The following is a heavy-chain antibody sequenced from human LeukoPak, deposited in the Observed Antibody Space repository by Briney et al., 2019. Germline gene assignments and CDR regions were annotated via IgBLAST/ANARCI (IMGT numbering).Heavy chain of an antibody. D-gene: IGHD3-22*01. V-gene: IGHV3-48*03. CDR2: ISSSGNIM. CDR1: GFTFSTYE. Sequence: GGSLRLSCTASGFTFSTYEMNWVRQAPGKGLEWVSYISSSGNIMYYVDSVKGRFTISRDNAKNSLYLQMNSLRAEDTAIYYCARDSYDTSGYNYIDYWGQGTLVTVSS. J-gene: IGHJ4*02. CDR3: ARDSYDTSGYNYIDY.